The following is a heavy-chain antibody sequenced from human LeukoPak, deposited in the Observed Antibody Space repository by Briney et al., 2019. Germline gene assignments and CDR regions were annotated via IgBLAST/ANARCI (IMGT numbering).Heavy chain of an antibody. V-gene: IGHV3-30*04. D-gene: IGHD4-17*01. CDR2: IPYDGSYK. CDR1: GFTFSSYA. Sequence: PGGSLRLSCAASGFTFSSYAMHWVRQAPGKGLEWVAVIPYDGSYKDYADSVKGRFTISRDNSKNTLFLQMNSLRTEDTAVYYCARGARKGDDYGGFFDYWGQGTLVNVSS. J-gene: IGHJ4*02. CDR3: ARGARKGDDYGGFFDY.